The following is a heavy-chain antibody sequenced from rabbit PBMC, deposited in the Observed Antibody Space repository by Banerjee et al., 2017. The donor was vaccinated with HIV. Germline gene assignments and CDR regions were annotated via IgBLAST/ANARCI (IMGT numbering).Heavy chain of an antibody. CDR3: AREVAGSEPFNL. Sequence: QSLEESGGDLVKPGASLTLTCIASGFDFSSNAMCWVRQAPGKGLEWIGCIYTGSGSTYYASWAKGRFTVSKTSSTTVTLQMTSLTDADTATYFCAREVAGSEPFNLWGQGTLVTVS. D-gene: IGHD4-2*01. J-gene: IGHJ4*01. CDR1: GFDFSSNA. CDR2: IYTGSGST. V-gene: IGHV1S40*01.